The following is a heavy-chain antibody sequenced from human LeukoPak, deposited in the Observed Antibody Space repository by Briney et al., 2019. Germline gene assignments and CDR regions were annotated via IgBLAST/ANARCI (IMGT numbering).Heavy chain of an antibody. V-gene: IGHV1-2*02. CDR3: AREGYYYDSSGPDAFDI. J-gene: IGHJ3*02. CDR2: INPNSGGT. Sequence: ASVKVSCKASGYTFTGYYMHWVRQAPGQGLEWMGWINPNSGGTNYAQKFQGRVTMARDTSISTAYMELSRLRSDNTAVYYCAREGYYYDSSGPDAFDIWGQGTMVTVSS. CDR1: GYTFTGYY. D-gene: IGHD3-22*01.